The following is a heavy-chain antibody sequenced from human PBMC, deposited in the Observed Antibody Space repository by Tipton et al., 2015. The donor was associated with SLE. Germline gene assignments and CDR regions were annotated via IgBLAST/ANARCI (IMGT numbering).Heavy chain of an antibody. CDR1: GYYFSSYA. CDR3: AREDIDSYCLNF. Sequence: QLVQSGAEVKKPGASVKISCQASGYYFSSYALHWVRQAPGQGLEWLGFINAGNAYTRYSQKFQDRLTINVDAPASTVHLELSSLRFEDTAVYYCAREDIDSYCLNFWGQGTLITVSS. CDR2: INAGNAYT. J-gene: IGHJ4*02. V-gene: IGHV1-3*01. D-gene: IGHD2-21*02.